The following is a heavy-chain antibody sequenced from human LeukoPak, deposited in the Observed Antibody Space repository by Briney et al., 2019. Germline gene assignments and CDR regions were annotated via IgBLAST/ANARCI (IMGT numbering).Heavy chain of an antibody. D-gene: IGHD6-13*01. CDR1: GFTFSSYW. Sequence: SGGSLRLSCAASGFTFSSYWMSWVPQAPGKGLEWVANIKQDGSEKYYVDSVKGRFTISRDNAKNSLYLQMNSLRAEDTAVYYCARDGMGYSSSWYLSVSLNYYYYYMDVWGKGTTVTVSS. CDR3: ARDGMGYSSSWYLSVSLNYYYYYMDV. CDR2: IKQDGSEK. J-gene: IGHJ6*03. V-gene: IGHV3-7*01.